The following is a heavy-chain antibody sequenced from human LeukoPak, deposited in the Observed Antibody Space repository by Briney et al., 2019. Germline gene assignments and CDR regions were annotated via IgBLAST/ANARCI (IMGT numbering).Heavy chain of an antibody. V-gene: IGHV3-66*01. CDR3: ASLFMVRGVFDY. CDR2: IYSGGST. Sequence: GGSLRLSCAASGFTVSSNYMSWVRQAPGKGLEWVSVIYSGGSTYYADSVKGRFTISRDNSKNTLYLQMNSLRAEDTAVYYCASLFMVRGVFDYWGQGTLVTASS. J-gene: IGHJ4*02. CDR1: GFTVSSNY. D-gene: IGHD3-10*01.